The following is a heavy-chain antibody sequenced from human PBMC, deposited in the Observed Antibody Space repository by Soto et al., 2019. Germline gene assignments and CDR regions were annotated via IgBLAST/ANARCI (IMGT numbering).Heavy chain of an antibody. CDR3: ASPLGSAGTTVNADLDAFDI. V-gene: IGHV4-34*01. D-gene: IGHD1-7*01. J-gene: IGHJ3*02. Sequence: PSETLSLTCAVYGGSFSGYYWSWIRQPPGKGLEWIGEINHSGSTNYNPSLKSRVTISVDTSKNQFSLKLSSVTAADTAVYYCASPLGSAGTTVNADLDAFDIWGQGTMVT. CDR1: GGSFSGYY. CDR2: INHSGST.